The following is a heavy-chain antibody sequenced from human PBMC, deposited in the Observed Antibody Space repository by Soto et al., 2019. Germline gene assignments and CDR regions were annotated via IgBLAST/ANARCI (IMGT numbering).Heavy chain of an antibody. CDR3: AHIIPWLRVGVGAMDV. CDR1: GFSRNTRGVG. Sequence: QITLKESGPTLVKPTQTLTLTCTFSGFSRNTRGVGLAWIRQPPGKPLEWLALIYWDDDKRYSPSLKPSLTISTDTSEHQVVLTITKMDPLATATYYCAHIIPWLRVGVGAMDVWGQGTTVTVSS. J-gene: IGHJ6*01. D-gene: IGHD1-26*01. V-gene: IGHV2-5*02. CDR2: IYWDDDK.